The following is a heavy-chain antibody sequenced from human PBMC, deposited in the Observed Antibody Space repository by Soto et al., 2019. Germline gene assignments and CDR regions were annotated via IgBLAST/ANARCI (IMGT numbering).Heavy chain of an antibody. J-gene: IGHJ3*02. D-gene: IGHD6-19*01. Sequence: QVQLQESGPGLVKPSGTLSLTCAVSGGSISSSNWWSWVRQPPGKGLGWIGEIYHSESTNYNPSLKRRFTISVHKSENQFSLKLSSVTAADTAVYYCARVVGPDSCCWYAGDAFDIWGQGTMVTVSS. CDR2: IYHSEST. CDR1: GGSISSSNW. CDR3: ARVVGPDSCCWYAGDAFDI. V-gene: IGHV4-4*02.